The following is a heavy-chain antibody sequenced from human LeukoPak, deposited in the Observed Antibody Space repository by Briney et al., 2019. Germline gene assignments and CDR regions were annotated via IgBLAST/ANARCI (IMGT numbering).Heavy chain of an antibody. CDR2: IYYSGST. CDR3: ARGPPRDCSSTSCYFWFDP. Sequence: SETLSLTCTVSGGSISSSSYYWGWIRQPPGKGLEWIGSIYYSGSTYYNPSLKSRVTISADTSKNQFSLKLSSVTAADTAVYYCARGPPRDCSSTSCYFWFDPWGQGTLVTVSS. CDR1: GGSISSSSYY. J-gene: IGHJ5*02. D-gene: IGHD2-2*01. V-gene: IGHV4-39*01.